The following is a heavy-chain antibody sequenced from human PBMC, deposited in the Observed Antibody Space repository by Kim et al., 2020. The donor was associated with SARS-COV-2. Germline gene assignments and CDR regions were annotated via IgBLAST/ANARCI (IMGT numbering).Heavy chain of an antibody. V-gene: IGHV3-15*01. Sequence: GGSLRLSCAASGFTFSNAWMSWVRQAPGKGLEWVGRIKSKTDGGTTDYAAPVKGRFTISRDDSKNTLYLQMNSLKTEDTAVYYCTTEWTMVRGPMSWFDPWGQGTLVTVSS. CDR3: TTEWTMVRGPMSWFDP. CDR2: IKSKTDGGTT. J-gene: IGHJ5*02. CDR1: GFTFSNAW. D-gene: IGHD3-10*01.